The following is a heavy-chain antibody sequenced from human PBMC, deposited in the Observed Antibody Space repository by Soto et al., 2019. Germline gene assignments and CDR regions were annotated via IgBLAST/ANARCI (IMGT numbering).Heavy chain of an antibody. Sequence: GGSLRLSCAASGFTVSNNYMSWVRQAPGKGLEWVSIIYSGGSTYYADSVQGRVTISRDNSKNTLFLQMSSLRAEDTAVYYCAREGGGVYCSGGSCYGRYFDFWGQGTRVTVSS. V-gene: IGHV3-53*01. D-gene: IGHD2-15*01. CDR1: GFTVSNNY. J-gene: IGHJ4*02. CDR2: IYSGGST. CDR3: AREGGGVYCSGGSCYGRYFDF.